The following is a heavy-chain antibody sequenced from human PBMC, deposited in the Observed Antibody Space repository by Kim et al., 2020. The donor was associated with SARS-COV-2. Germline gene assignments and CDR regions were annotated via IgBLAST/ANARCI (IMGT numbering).Heavy chain of an antibody. Sequence: SVKGRFTIDSDNSKNTLYLQMNSRRAEDTAVYYCATPSALLRFLEWTPPGYWGQGTLVTVSS. J-gene: IGHJ4*02. V-gene: IGHV3-66*04. D-gene: IGHD3-3*01. CDR3: ATPSALLRFLEWTPPGY.